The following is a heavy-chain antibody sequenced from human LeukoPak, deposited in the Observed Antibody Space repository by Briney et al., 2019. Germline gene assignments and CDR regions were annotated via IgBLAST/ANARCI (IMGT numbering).Heavy chain of an antibody. D-gene: IGHD3-22*01. J-gene: IGHJ1*01. CDR1: GFTVSSNY. V-gene: IGHV3-53*01. Sequence: PGGSLRLSCAASGFTVSSNYMSWVRQAPGKGLQWVSFIYSGGNTYYADSVKGRFTISRDNSKNKLYLQMNSLRAEDTAAYYCAGRTVTPYYHDSSGFHLQYWGQGTLVTVSS. CDR3: AGRTVTPYYHDSSGFHLQY. CDR2: IYSGGNT.